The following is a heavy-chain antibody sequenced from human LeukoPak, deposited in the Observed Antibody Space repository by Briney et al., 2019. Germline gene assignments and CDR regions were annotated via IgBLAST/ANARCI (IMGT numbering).Heavy chain of an antibody. CDR3: ARVQRYFDWLLAFDY. J-gene: IGHJ4*02. D-gene: IGHD3-9*01. CDR2: INPNRGGT. Sequence: ASVKVSCKASGYSFTGYYIHWVRQAPEQGLEWMGWINPNRGGTNYAQKFQGRVTMTRDTSISTAYMELSRLRSDDTAVYYCARVQRYFDWLLAFDYWGQGTLVTVSS. CDR1: GYSFTGYY. V-gene: IGHV1-2*02.